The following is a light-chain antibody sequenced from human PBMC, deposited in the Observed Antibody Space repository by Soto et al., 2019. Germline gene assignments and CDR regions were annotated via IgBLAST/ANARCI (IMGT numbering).Light chain of an antibody. V-gene: IGKV3-15*01. Sequence: EIVMTQSPASLSVSPGDGATLSCWASQSVASNVAWYQQRPGQGPRLLIHGASTRAAGVPARFSGSGSGTDVPLTISSLQSEDFAVYYCQQYHNWPPQYAFGQGTKLQIK. J-gene: IGKJ2*01. CDR2: GAS. CDR3: QQYHNWPPQYA. CDR1: QSVASN.